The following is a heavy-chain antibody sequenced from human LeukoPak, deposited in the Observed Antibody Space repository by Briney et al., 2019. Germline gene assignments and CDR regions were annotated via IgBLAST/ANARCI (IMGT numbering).Heavy chain of an antibody. J-gene: IGHJ4*02. Sequence: SETLSLTCTVSGAPIRTYYWDWIRQAPGKGLEWIGCISDSGTTYYNPSLKSRVTISLDTSKNHFSLKLTSVTAVDTAVYFCTKGYYEPFDYWGQGMMVTVSS. CDR3: TKGYYEPFDY. V-gene: IGHV4-59*01. CDR2: ISDSGTT. CDR1: GAPIRTYY. D-gene: IGHD3-22*01.